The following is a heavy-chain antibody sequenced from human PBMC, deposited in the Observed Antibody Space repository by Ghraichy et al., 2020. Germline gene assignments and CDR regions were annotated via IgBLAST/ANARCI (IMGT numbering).Heavy chain of an antibody. J-gene: IGHJ4*02. CDR2: IRSRADGGKT. D-gene: IGHD2-2*01. V-gene: IGHV3-15*01. CDR3: TTDPAAMYFES. Sequence: LSLTCAASGFTFSDAWMSWVRQVPGKGLEWVGRIRSRADGGKTDYAAPVQGRFTISRDDSKDTLYLQMSSLKIEDTAVYYCTTDPAAMYFESWGQGTLVTVPP. CDR1: GFTFSDAW.